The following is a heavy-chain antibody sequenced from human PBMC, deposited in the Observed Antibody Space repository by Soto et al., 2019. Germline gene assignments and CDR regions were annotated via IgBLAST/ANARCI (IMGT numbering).Heavy chain of an antibody. CDR2: INSDGSST. J-gene: IGHJ4*02. CDR1: GLTFSSYW. CDR3: AVAVAGPTAIGY. V-gene: IGHV3-74*01. Sequence: GGSLRLSCASSGLTFSSYWMHLVRQAPGKGLVWVSRINSDGSSTSYADSVKGRFTISRDNAKNTLYLQMNSLRAEDTAVYYCAVAVAGPTAIGYWGQGTLVTVSS. D-gene: IGHD6-19*01.